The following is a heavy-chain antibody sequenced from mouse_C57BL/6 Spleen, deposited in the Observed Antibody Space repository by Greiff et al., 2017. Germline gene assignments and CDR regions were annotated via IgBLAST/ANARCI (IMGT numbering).Heavy chain of an antibody. V-gene: IGHV1-69*01. CDR2: IDPSDSYT. J-gene: IGHJ3*01. CDR3: ACNGFAY. D-gene: IGHD2-1*01. CDR1: GYTFTSYW. Sequence: QVQLQQPGAELVMPGASVKLSCKASGYTFTSYWMHWVKQRPGQGLEWIGEIDPSDSYTNYNQKFKGKSTLTVDKSSSTAYMQLSSLTSEDSTVYYCACNGFAYWGQGTLVTVAA.